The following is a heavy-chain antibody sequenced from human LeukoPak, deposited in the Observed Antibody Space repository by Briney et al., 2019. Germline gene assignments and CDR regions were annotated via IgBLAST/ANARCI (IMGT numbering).Heavy chain of an antibody. D-gene: IGHD6-19*01. CDR1: GFTFSRYW. CDR3: AKDPYSSGWYNWFDP. V-gene: IGHV3-74*01. Sequence: GGSLRLSCAASGFTFSRYWMHWVRQAPGEGLVWVSRLSFDGSSTNYADSVKGRFTISRDNSKNTLYLQMNSLRAEDTAVYYCAKDPYSSGWYNWFDPWGQGTLVTVSS. J-gene: IGHJ5*02. CDR2: LSFDGSST.